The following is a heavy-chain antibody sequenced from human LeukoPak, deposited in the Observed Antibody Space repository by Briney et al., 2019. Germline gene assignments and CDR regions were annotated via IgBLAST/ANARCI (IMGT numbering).Heavy chain of an antibody. J-gene: IGHJ4*02. CDR2: IYYSGST. V-gene: IGHV4-30-4*02. CDR1: GGSISSGDYY. Sequence: PSETLSLTCTVSGGSISSGDYYWSWIRQPPGKGLEWIGYIYYSGSTYYNPSLKSRVTISVDTSKNQFSLKLSSVTAADTAVYYCAREHVDTATIDYWGQGTLVTVSS. D-gene: IGHD5-18*01. CDR3: AREHVDTATIDY.